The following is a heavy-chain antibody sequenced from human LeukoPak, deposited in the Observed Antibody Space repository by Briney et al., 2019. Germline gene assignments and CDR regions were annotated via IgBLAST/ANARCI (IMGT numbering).Heavy chain of an antibody. V-gene: IGHV3-NL1*01. Sequence: PGRSLRLSCAASGFTFSSYGMHWVRQAPGKGLEWVSLIYNSGSTYYAHSVKGRFTISRDNSKNTLYLQMDSLRVEDTAVYYCAKEVRESAWFYFDYWGQGTLATVSS. D-gene: IGHD3-10*01. J-gene: IGHJ4*02. CDR2: IYNSGST. CDR1: GFTFSSYG. CDR3: AKEVRESAWFYFDY.